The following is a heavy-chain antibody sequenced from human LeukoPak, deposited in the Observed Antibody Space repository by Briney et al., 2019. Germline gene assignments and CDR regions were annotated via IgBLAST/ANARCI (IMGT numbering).Heavy chain of an antibody. J-gene: IGHJ4*02. CDR2: VSGSGDST. Sequence: GALRLSCAASGFPFSSYAMTWGRRAPGKGLEWGSTVSGSGDSTYYADCVKGRFTISRDNSNTTLYLQINSLRAEDRAVYYCATEGHSSGWRLDYWGQGTLVTVSS. D-gene: IGHD6-19*01. V-gene: IGHV3-23*01. CDR3: ATEGHSSGWRLDY. CDR1: GFPFSSYA.